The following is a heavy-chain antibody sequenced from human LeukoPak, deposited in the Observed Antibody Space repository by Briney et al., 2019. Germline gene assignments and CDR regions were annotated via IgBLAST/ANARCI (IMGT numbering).Heavy chain of an antibody. J-gene: IGHJ6*02. CDR2: INHSGRP. CDR3: VQSTDQYFYGMDV. Sequence: SETLSLTCAGSDGSVSGDIWTWSRHPPGKRMEWVGEINHSGRPNYNPSLKSRVTISVDISKNVCSLKLTSVTAVDTAVYYCVQSTDQYFYGMDVWGQGTSVTVSS. V-gene: IGHV4-34*01. CDR1: DGSVSGDI. D-gene: IGHD2-2*01.